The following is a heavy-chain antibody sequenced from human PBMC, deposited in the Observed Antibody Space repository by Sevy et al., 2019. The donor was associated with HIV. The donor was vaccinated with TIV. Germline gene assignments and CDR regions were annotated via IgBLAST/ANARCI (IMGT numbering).Heavy chain of an antibody. J-gene: IGHJ6*02. CDR3: ARDRRSGAPRKGMDV. CDR1: GFTFSSYS. D-gene: IGHD1-26*01. CDR2: ISSSSSTI. Sequence: GGSLRLSCAASGFTFSSYSMNWVRQAPGKGLEWVSYISSSSSTIYYADSVKGRFTISRDNAKNSLYLQMNSLRDEDTAVYYCARDRRSGAPRKGMDVWGQGTTVTVSS. V-gene: IGHV3-48*02.